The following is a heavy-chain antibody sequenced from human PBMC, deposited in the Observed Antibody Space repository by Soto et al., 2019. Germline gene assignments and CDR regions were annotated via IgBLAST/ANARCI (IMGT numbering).Heavy chain of an antibody. Sequence: SCNASGNTCSVDAISLVRQAPGQWLEWMGGIIPIFCTANYAQKFQGRVKITADKSPSTAYMELSSLRSEDTAVYYCEKATGITGTTSCFDPWGHRSLVPVS. CDR3: EKATGITGTTSCFDP. D-gene: IGHD1-7*01. J-gene: IGHJ5*02. CDR2: IIPIFCTA. V-gene: IGHV1-69*06. CDR1: GNTCSVDA.